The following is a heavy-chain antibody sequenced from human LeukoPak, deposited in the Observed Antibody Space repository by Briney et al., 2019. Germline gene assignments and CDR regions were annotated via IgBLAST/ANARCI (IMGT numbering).Heavy chain of an antibody. CDR1: GFTFSSYW. Sequence: GGSLRLSCAASGFTFSSYWMHWVRQAPGKGLVWVSRINSDGSSTIYADSVKGRFTISRDNAKNTLYLQMSSLRAEDTAVYYCARGRLLGRGNWCDPWGQGTLVTVSS. D-gene: IGHD2-15*01. CDR2: INSDGSST. CDR3: ARGRLLGRGNWCDP. V-gene: IGHV3-74*01. J-gene: IGHJ5*02.